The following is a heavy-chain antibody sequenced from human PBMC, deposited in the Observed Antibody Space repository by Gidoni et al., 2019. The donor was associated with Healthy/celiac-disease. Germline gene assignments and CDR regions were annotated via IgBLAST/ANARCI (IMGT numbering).Heavy chain of an antibody. Sequence: QVQLVQSGAEVKKPGASVKVSCKASGYTFTSYGISWVRQAPGQGLEWMGWISAYKGNTNNAQKLKGRVTMTTDTSTSTAYMELRSLRSDDTAVYYCARDSGYDFDYYYGMDVWGQGTTVTVSS. CDR1: GYTFTSYG. V-gene: IGHV1-18*01. J-gene: IGHJ6*02. D-gene: IGHD5-12*01. CDR3: ARDSGYDFDYYYGMDV. CDR2: ISAYKGNT.